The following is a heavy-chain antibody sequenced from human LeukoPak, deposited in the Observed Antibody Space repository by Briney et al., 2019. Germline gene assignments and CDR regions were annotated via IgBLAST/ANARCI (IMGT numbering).Heavy chain of an antibody. D-gene: IGHD2-15*01. CDR1: GGSFSGYY. V-gene: IGHV4-34*01. Sequence: SETLSLTCAVYGGSFSGYYWSWIRQPPGKGLEWIGEINHSGSTNYNPSLKSRVTISVDTSENQFSLKLSSVTAADTAVYYCARRGAIVVVVAAPDAFDIWGQGTMVTVSS. CDR2: INHSGST. CDR3: ARRGAIVVVVAAPDAFDI. J-gene: IGHJ3*02.